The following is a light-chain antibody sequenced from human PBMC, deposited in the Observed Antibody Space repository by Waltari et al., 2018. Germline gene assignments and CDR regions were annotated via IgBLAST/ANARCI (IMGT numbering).Light chain of an antibody. J-gene: IGLJ2*01. Sequence: WYRQSPGKAPKLIIYGVSQRPSVVSSRFSGSKSGSTASLTISGLQAEDDADYYCSSYTSSSTLLFGGGTKLTVL. V-gene: IGLV2-14*04. CDR3: SSYTSSSTLL. CDR2: GVS.